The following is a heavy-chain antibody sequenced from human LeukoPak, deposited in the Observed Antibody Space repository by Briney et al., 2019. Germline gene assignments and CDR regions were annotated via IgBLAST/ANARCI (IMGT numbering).Heavy chain of an antibody. CDR3: ASTMVRGVPFDY. D-gene: IGHD3-10*01. Sequence: GGSLRLSCAASGFTFSRYAMSWVRQAPGKGLEWVSSIGGSGGTTYYADSVQGRFTISRDNSKNTLYLQMDSLRAEDTAVYYCASTMVRGVPFDYWGQGTLVTVSS. CDR2: IGGSGGTT. J-gene: IGHJ4*02. V-gene: IGHV3-23*01. CDR1: GFTFSRYA.